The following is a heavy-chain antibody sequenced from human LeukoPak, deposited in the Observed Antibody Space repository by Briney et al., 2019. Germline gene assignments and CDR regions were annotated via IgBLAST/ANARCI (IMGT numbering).Heavy chain of an antibody. D-gene: IGHD4-23*01. J-gene: IGHJ4*02. Sequence: SVKVSCKASGGTFSSYAISWVRQAPGQGLEWMGGIIPIFGTANYAQKFQGRVTITADESTSTAYMELSSLRSEDTAVYYCATIAYGGNYYFDYWGQGTLFTVSS. CDR2: IIPIFGTA. V-gene: IGHV1-69*13. CDR1: GGTFSSYA. CDR3: ATIAYGGNYYFDY.